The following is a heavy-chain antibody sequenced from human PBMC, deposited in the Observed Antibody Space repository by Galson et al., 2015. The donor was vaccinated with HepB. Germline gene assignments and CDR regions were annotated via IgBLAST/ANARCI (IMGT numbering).Heavy chain of an antibody. CDR2: INPRSGST. Sequence: SVKVSCKASGYTFTSYYIHWIRQAPGQGPEWMGIINPRSGSTSYAQKFQGRVTMTRDTSTSTVYMELSSLRSEDTALYYCTRASFSDNGKNYFDYWGQGTLVTVSS. D-gene: IGHD1-1*01. CDR1: GYTFTSYY. CDR3: TRASFSDNGKNYFDY. V-gene: IGHV1-46*03. J-gene: IGHJ4*02.